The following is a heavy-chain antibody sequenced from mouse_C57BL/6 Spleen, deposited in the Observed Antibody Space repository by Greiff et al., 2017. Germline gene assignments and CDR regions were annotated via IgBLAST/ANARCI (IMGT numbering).Heavy chain of an antibody. J-gene: IGHJ4*01. Sequence: VQLKESGPELVKPGASVKMSCKASGYTFTDYNMHWVKQSHGKSLEWIGYINPNNGGTSYNQKFKGKATLTVNKSSSTAYMELRSLTSEDSAVYYCAPGGYAMDYWGQGTSVTVSS. V-gene: IGHV1-22*01. CDR1: GYTFTDYN. CDR2: INPNNGGT. CDR3: APGGYAMDY.